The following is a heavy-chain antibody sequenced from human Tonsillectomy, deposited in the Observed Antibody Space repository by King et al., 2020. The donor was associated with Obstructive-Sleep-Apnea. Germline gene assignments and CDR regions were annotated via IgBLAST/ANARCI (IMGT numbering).Heavy chain of an antibody. CDR1: VFTFDAFA. V-gene: IGHV3-9*01. CDR3: ATVADY. J-gene: IGHJ4*02. CDR2: ITWNGDNA. Sequence: VQLVESGGGLVQPGGSLRLSCAGSVFTFDAFAMYWVRQAPGKGLEWVSGITWNGDNAGYADSVRGRFTISRDNAKNSLYLHMTSLRSDDTAMYYCATVADYWGQGTLITVSS.